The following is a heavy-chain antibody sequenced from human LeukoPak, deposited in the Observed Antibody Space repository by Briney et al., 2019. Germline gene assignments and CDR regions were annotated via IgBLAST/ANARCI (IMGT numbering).Heavy chain of an antibody. V-gene: IGHV3-53*05. CDR3: AKDPRRYSRTGGYFDY. CDR2: IYSDGRT. CDR1: GLSVSTNY. J-gene: IGHJ4*02. Sequence: GGSLRLSCAASGLSVSTNYMSWVRQAPGKGLEWVSFIYSDGRTDYADSVKGRFTISRDNSKNTLYLQMNSLRAEDTAVYYCAKDPRRYSRTGGYFDYWGQGTLVTVSS. D-gene: IGHD6-13*01.